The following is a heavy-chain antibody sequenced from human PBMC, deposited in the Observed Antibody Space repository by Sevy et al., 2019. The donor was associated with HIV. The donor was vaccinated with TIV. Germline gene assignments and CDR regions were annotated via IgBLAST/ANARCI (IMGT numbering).Heavy chain of an antibody. V-gene: IGHV3-33*08. CDR1: GFTFSSYV. CDR3: ARGGGYCGGDCYSIDY. CDR2: IWYDGTIK. D-gene: IGHD2-21*02. Sequence: GGSLRISCAASGFTFSSYVMHWVRQAPGKGLEWVALIWYDGTIKYYADSVKGRFTISRDNSKDTLFLQMNSLTPEDTAVSYCARGGGYCGGDCYSIDYWGQGALVTVSS. J-gene: IGHJ4*02.